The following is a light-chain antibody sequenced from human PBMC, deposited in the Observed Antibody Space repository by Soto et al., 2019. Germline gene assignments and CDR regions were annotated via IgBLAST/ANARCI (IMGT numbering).Light chain of an antibody. V-gene: IGLV2-14*01. CDR2: DVT. CDR1: RSDVGCYNF. Sequence: QSALTQPASVSGSPGQSITISCTGTRSDVGCYNFVSWYQQHPGKAPKLMIYDVTNRPSGVSNRFSGSKSGNTASLPISGLQAEDEADYYCSSYTSSTTVIFGGGTKLTVL. CDR3: SSYTSSTTVI. J-gene: IGLJ2*01.